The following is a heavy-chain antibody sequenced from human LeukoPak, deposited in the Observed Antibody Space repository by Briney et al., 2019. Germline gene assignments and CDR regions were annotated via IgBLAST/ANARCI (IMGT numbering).Heavy chain of an antibody. CDR3: ARDPTYDFWSGYYPAGAFDI. CDR1: GGSISSYY. J-gene: IGHJ3*02. CDR2: IYYSGST. V-gene: IGHV4-30-4*08. D-gene: IGHD3-3*01. Sequence: PSETLSLTCTVSGGSISSYYWSWIRQPPGKGLEWIGYIYYSGSTYHNPSLKSRFTISVDTSKNQFSLKLSSVTAADTAVYYCARDPTYDFWSGYYPAGAFDIWGQGTMVTVSS.